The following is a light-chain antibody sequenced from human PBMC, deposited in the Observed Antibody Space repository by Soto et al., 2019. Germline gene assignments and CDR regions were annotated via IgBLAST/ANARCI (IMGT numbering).Light chain of an antibody. CDR2: AAS. V-gene: IGKV1-6*01. CDR1: QGIRSA. Sequence: IVMTQSPSSLSASVGDSVTITCLASQGIRSALGWYQQKPGKVPKLLIYAASTLQSGVPSRFSGSGFGTDFTLTINSLQPEDFATYYCLLDYAYFWAFGQGTKVDIK. CDR3: LLDYAYFWA. J-gene: IGKJ1*01.